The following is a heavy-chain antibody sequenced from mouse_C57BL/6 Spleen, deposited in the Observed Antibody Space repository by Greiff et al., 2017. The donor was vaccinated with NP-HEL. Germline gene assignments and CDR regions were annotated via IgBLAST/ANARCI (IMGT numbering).Heavy chain of an antibody. CDR3: ARPYGSSPYWCFDV. Sequence: VQLQQPGAELVKPGASVKLSCKASGYTFTSYWMHWVKQRPGQGLEWIGMIHPNSGSTNYNEKFKSKATLTVDKSSSTAYMQLSSLTSEDSAVYYCARPYGSSPYWCFDVWGTGTTVTVSS. V-gene: IGHV1-64*01. CDR2: IHPNSGST. J-gene: IGHJ1*03. D-gene: IGHD1-1*01. CDR1: GYTFTSYW.